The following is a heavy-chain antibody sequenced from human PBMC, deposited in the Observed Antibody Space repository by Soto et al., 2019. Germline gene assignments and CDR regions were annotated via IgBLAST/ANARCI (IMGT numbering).Heavy chain of an antibody. Sequence: VQLVESGGVLVQPGGSLRLSCAASGFTFSIYSLNWVRQAPGKGLEWISYISHTGSTIYYADSVKGRFTVSRDNAKNSLYLQMNSLRAEDTAIYYCARGTSCSSDTCYDLGATKFDHWGQGTLVAVSS. CDR2: ISHTGSTI. J-gene: IGHJ4*02. CDR3: ARGTSCSSDTCYDLGATKFDH. CDR1: GFTFSIYS. D-gene: IGHD2-2*01. V-gene: IGHV3-48*01.